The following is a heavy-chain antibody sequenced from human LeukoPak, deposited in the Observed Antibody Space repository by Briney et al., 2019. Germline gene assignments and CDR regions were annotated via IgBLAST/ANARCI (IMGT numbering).Heavy chain of an antibody. CDR1: GGSISSSSYY. CDR3: ASSQGYYDILTGQTTPNYYFDY. D-gene: IGHD3-9*01. J-gene: IGHJ4*02. CDR2: IYYSGST. Sequence: PSETLSLTCTVSGGSISSSSYYWGWIRQPPGKGLEWIGSIYYSGSTYYNPSLKSRVTISVDKSKNQFSLKLSSVTAADTAVYYCASSQGYYDILTGQTTPNYYFDYWGQGTLVTVSS. V-gene: IGHV4-39*07.